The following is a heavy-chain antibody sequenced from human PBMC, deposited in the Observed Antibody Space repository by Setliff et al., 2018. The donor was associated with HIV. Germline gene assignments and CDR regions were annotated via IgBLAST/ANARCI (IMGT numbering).Heavy chain of an antibody. D-gene: IGHD5-12*01. J-gene: IGHJ4*02. CDR3: ARFDQWLRSGLDS. Sequence: PSETLSLTCTVSGASITSSYCNWIRQPPKKGLEWIGSIHYSGSTNYNPSLKSRVTLTVDMSKNQFSLRLTSVTAADTAVYYCARFDQWLRSGLDSWGQGTLVTVSS. V-gene: IGHV4-59*01. CDR2: IHYSGST. CDR1: GASITSSY.